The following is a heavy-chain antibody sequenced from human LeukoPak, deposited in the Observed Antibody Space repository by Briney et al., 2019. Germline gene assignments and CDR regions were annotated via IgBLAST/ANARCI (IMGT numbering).Heavy chain of an antibody. Sequence: SETLSLTCSLSGGSITSTTYYWGWIRQPPGKGLEWIGSSYYSGNTYYNPSLEGRVTVSLDTSRKQFSLKLSSVTAADTAVYYCAGWLGELLSLFAYWGQGTLVTVSS. CDR2: SYYSGNT. V-gene: IGHV4-39*01. D-gene: IGHD3-10*01. J-gene: IGHJ4*02. CDR1: GGSITSTTYY. CDR3: AGWLGELLSLFAY.